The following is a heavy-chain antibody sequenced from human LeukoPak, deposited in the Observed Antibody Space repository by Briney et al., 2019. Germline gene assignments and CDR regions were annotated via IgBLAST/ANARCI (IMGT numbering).Heavy chain of an antibody. D-gene: IGHD3-16*01. CDR3: ERLNGGPFDY. CDR2: IFPSGTTSGNP. Sequence: SETLSLTCGVSGFSISRGYYWGWIRQPPGKGLEWIGVIFPSGTTSGNPYYNPSLQSRVSISIDTSNNRFSLTLSSVTAADTAVYYCERLNGGPFDYWGQGTLVIVSS. J-gene: IGHJ4*02. V-gene: IGHV4-38-2*01. CDR1: GFSISRGYY.